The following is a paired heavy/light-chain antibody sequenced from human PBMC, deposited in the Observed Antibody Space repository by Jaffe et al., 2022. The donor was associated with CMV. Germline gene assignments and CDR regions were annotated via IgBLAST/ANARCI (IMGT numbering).Light chain of an antibody. CDR3: GTWDSSLSAAV. CDR2: ENN. Sequence: QSVLTQPPSVSAAPGQKVTISCSGSSSNIGNNYVSWYQQLPGTAPKLLIYENNKRPSGIPDRFSGSKSGTSATLGITGLQTGDEADYYCGTWDSSLSAAVFGGGTKLTVL. V-gene: IGLV1-51*02. J-gene: IGLJ3*02. CDR1: SSNIGNNY.
Heavy chain of an antibody. CDR3: ARQRAHFDWLRLKYYYYGMDV. Sequence: EVQLVESGGGLIQPGGSLRLSCAASGFTVSSNYMSWVRQAPGKGLEWVSVIYSGGSTYYADSVKGRFTISRDNSKNTLYLQMNSLRAEDTAVYYCARQRAHFDWLRLKYYYYGMDVWGQGTTVTVSS. V-gene: IGHV3-53*01. CDR2: IYSGGST. J-gene: IGHJ6*02. CDR1: GFTVSSNY. D-gene: IGHD3-9*01.